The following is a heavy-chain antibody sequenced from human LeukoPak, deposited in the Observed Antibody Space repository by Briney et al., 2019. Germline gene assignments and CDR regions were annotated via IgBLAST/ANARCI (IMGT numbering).Heavy chain of an antibody. CDR2: IYYRGST. V-gene: IGHV4-59*12. Sequence: SETLSVTCTVSGGSISGYFWSWIRQPPGKGLEWIGYIYYRGSTNYNPSLKSRVTISVDTSKNQFSLKLSSVTAADTAVYYCARGRASYDFWSGYLAPNWFDPWGQGTLVTVSS. CDR3: ARGRASYDFWSGYLAPNWFDP. D-gene: IGHD3-3*01. CDR1: GGSISGYF. J-gene: IGHJ5*02.